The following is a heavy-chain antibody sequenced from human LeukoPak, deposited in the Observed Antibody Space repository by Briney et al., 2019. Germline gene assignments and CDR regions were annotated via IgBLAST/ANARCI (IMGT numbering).Heavy chain of an antibody. V-gene: IGHV4-39*07. CDR1: GGSISSSSYY. CDR3: VATPPLEWSADSNYYYYMDV. Sequence: SETLSLTCTVSGGSISSSSYYWGWIRQPPGKGLEWIGRIYTSGSTNYNPSLKSRVTMSVDTSKNQFSLKLSSVTAADTAVYYCVATPPLEWSADSNYYYYMDVWGKGTTVTVSS. D-gene: IGHD3-3*01. CDR2: IYTSGST. J-gene: IGHJ6*03.